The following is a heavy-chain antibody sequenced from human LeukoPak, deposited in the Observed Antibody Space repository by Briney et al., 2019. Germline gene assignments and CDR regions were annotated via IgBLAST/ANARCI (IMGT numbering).Heavy chain of an antibody. D-gene: IGHD3-3*01. J-gene: IGHJ5*02. CDR3: ARGVNKLRFLEWLLKGWFDP. V-gene: IGHV3-11*04. CDR2: ISSSGSTI. CDR1: GFTFSDYY. Sequence: GGSLRLSCAASGFTFSDYYMSWIRQAPGKGLEWVSYISSSGSTIYYADSVKGRFAISRDNAKSSLYLQMNSLRAEDTAVYYCARGVNKLRFLEWLLKGWFDPWGQGTLVTVSS.